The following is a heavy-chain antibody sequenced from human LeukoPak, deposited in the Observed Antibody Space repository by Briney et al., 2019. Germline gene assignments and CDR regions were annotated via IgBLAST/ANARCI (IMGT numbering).Heavy chain of an antibody. CDR3: AKDCSSTSCYQGRWFDP. CDR1: GFTFSSYA. J-gene: IGHJ5*02. Sequence: GGSLRLSCAASGFTFSSYAMSWVRQAPGKGLEWVSAISGSGGSTYYADSAKGRFTISRDNSKNTLYLQMNSLRAEDTAVYYCAKDCSSTSCYQGRWFDPWGQGTLVTVSS. CDR2: ISGSGGST. D-gene: IGHD2-2*01. V-gene: IGHV3-23*01.